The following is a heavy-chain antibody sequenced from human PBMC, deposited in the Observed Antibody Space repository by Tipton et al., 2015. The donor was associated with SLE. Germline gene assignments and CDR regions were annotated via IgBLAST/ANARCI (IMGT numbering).Heavy chain of an antibody. D-gene: IGHD3-10*01. CDR3: ARGPGIERNYYYYYYMDV. CDR2: VYFGGTT. CDR1: GDSIRSTTYY. J-gene: IGHJ6*03. V-gene: IGHV4-39*07. Sequence: TLSLTCTVSGDSIRSTTYYWAWIRQPPGKGLEWIGSVYFGGTTYNNPSLKSRVAISVDTSKNQFSLKLGSVTAADTAMYYCARGPGIERNYYYYYYMDVWGKGTTVTVSS.